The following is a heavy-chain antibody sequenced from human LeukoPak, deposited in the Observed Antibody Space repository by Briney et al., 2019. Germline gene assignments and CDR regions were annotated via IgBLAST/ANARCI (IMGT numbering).Heavy chain of an antibody. CDR1: GGSISTYY. J-gene: IGHJ4*02. CDR2: IYNSGST. D-gene: IGHD6-19*01. V-gene: IGHV4-59*01. Sequence: SETLSLTCTVSGGSISTYYWSWIRKPPGKGLEWIGHIYNSGSTNYSPSLKSRVTVSVDTSKNQFSLKLSSVTAADTAVYYCARFKRAGGWSYFDYWGQGTLVTVSS. CDR3: ARFKRAGGWSYFDY.